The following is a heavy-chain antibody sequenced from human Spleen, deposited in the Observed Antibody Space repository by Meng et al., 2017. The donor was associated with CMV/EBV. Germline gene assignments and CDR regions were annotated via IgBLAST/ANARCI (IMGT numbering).Heavy chain of an antibody. CDR3: ARGGYCNTSSCYLAGGYYYYYGLDV. CDR2: INVDGTST. Sequence: GGSLRLSCAASGFTFKTYWLHWVRQAPGKGLVWVSRINVDGTSTSYADSVKGRFTISRDNAKNTLSLQMNSLRAEDTAVYYCARGGYCNTSSCYLAGGYYYYYGLDVWGQGTTVTVSS. J-gene: IGHJ6*02. D-gene: IGHD2/OR15-2a*01. CDR1: GFTFKTYW. V-gene: IGHV3-74*01.